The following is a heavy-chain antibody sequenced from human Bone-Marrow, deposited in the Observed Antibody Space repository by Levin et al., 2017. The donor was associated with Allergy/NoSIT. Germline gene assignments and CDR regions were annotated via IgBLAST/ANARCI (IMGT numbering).Heavy chain of an antibody. V-gene: IGHV3-23*01. Sequence: GGSLRLSCAASGFTFSSYAMSWVRQAPGKGLEWVSAISGNGRTTNYADSVKGRFTISRDNSKNTLFLQMNSLRNDDTAVYFCVREADCTSTSCYYFDSWGQGILVTVSS. CDR3: VREADCTSTSCYYFDS. D-gene: IGHD2-2*01. CDR2: ISGNGRTT. CDR1: GFTFSSYA. J-gene: IGHJ4*02.